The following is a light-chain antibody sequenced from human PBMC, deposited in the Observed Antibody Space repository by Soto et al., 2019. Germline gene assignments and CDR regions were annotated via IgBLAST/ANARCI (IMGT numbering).Light chain of an antibody. CDR3: QSYDSSLRV. CDR1: NSNIGADHD. J-gene: IGLJ2*01. Sequence: QAVVTQPPSVSGAPGERVTISCTGSNSNIGADHDVHWYQHFPGTAPKLLIYGNNNRPSGVPDRFSGSKSGTSASLAITGIRAEDEADYYCQSYDSSLRVFGGGTKLTVL. CDR2: GNN. V-gene: IGLV1-40*01.